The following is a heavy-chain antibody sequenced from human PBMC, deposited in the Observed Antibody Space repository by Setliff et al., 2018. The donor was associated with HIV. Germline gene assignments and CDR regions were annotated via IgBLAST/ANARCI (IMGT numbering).Heavy chain of an antibody. D-gene: IGHD1-26*01. CDR3: AAVFTGEPGRSLDY. CDR1: GFTLSDYE. J-gene: IGHJ4*02. V-gene: IGHV3-48*03. Sequence: GGSLRLSCAASGFTLSDYEMNWVRQAPGKGPEWISFIASASSSTYYAASVKGRFIISRDNARNSLYLQMSDLRAEDTAVYYCAAVFTGEPGRSLDYWGQGTPVTVSS. CDR2: IASASSST.